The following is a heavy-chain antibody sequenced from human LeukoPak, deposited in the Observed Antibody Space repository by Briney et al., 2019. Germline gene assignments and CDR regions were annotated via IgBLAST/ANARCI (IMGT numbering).Heavy chain of an antibody. CDR1: GGSFSGYY. V-gene: IGHV4-34*01. D-gene: IGHD6-13*01. Sequence: SETLSLTCAVYGGSFSGYYWSWIRQPPGKGLEWIGEINHSGSTNYNPSLKSRVTISVDTSKNQFSLKLSSVTAADTAVYYCARGLTVAAAGPPGVNWFDPWGQGTLVTVSS. CDR3: ARGLTVAAAGPPGVNWFDP. CDR2: INHSGST. J-gene: IGHJ5*02.